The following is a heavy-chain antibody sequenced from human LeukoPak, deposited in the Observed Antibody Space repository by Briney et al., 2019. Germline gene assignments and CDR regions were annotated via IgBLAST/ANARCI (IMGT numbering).Heavy chain of an antibody. V-gene: IGHV3-23*01. CDR3: AKIAGSRHYYYYMDV. CDR1: GFTFSSYA. D-gene: IGHD2-2*01. J-gene: IGHJ6*03. Sequence: GGSLRLSCAASGFTFSSYAMSWVRQAPGKGLEWVSAISGSGGSTYYADSVKGRFTISRDNSKNTLCLQMNSLRAEDTAVYYCAKIAGSRHYYYYMDVWGKGTTVTVSS. CDR2: ISGSGGST.